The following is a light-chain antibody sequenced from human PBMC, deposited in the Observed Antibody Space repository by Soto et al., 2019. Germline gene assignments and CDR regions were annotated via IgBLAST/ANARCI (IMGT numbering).Light chain of an antibody. CDR2: AAS. J-gene: IGKJ4*01. CDR3: QQSYSTPLT. V-gene: IGKV1-39*01. CDR1: QSISSY. Sequence: DIQMTQSPSSLSASVGDRVTITCRASQSISSYLNWYQQKPGKAPKLLIYAASSLQSGVPSRFSGSGSGTDVTLTISSLQPEDFATYYCQQSYSTPLTFGGGPKVEIK.